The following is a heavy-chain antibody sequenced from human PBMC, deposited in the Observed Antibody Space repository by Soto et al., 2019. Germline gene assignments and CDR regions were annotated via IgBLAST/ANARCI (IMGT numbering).Heavy chain of an antibody. CDR3: AKETVGPFDY. J-gene: IGHJ4*02. D-gene: IGHD4-4*01. CDR2: IYSGGYT. V-gene: IGHV3-53*01. Sequence: EVQLVESGGGLIQPGGSLTLSCAASGFSVSNNHMNWVRQAPGKGLEWVSLIYSGGYTYYADSVKGRFTISRDNSKNTLLLQMDSLRVEDTAVYFCAKETVGPFDYWGQGALVTVSS. CDR1: GFSVSNNH.